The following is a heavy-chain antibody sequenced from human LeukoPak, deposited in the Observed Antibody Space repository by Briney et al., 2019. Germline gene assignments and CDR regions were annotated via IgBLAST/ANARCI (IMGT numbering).Heavy chain of an antibody. J-gene: IGHJ3*02. Sequence: PGGSLRLSCAASGFTFSSYGIHWVRQAPGKGLEWLAVMSYDGSNKYYADSVKGRFTISRDNSKNTLYLQMNSLRAEDTAVYYCAKGIHYGDARANSFDIWGQGTVVTVSS. V-gene: IGHV3-30*18. CDR1: GFTFSSYG. CDR3: AKGIHYGDARANSFDI. D-gene: IGHD4/OR15-4a*01. CDR2: MSYDGSNK.